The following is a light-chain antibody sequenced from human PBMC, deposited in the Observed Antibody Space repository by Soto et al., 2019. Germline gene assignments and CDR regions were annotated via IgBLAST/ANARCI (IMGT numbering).Light chain of an antibody. J-gene: IGKJ2*01. Sequence: DIQMNQSPSSLSASVGDRVTITCRASQSISSYLNWYQHKPGKAPNLLTYSTSTLQSGVPSRFSGSGSGTDFTITISSLQPEDFAAYYCQQSFITPYTFGQGTKLEI. V-gene: IGKV1-39*01. CDR2: STS. CDR1: QSISSY. CDR3: QQSFITPYT.